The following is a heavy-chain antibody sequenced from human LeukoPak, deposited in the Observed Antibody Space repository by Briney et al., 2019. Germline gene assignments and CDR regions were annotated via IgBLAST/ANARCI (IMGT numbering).Heavy chain of an antibody. CDR2: IDPSDSYT. Sequence: GESLKISCKGSGYSFTSYWISWVRQMPGKGLEWMGRIDPSDSYTNHSPSFQGHVTISADKSISTAYLQWSSLKASDTAMYYCARHTDIVVVVAATGDAFDIWGQGTMVTVSS. J-gene: IGHJ3*02. CDR1: GYSFTSYW. V-gene: IGHV5-10-1*01. CDR3: ARHTDIVVVVAATGDAFDI. D-gene: IGHD2-15*01.